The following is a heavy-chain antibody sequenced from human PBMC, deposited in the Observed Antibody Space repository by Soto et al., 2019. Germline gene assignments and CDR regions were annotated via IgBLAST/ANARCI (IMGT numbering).Heavy chain of an antibody. J-gene: IGHJ6*02. CDR1: GYSFTTYG. CDR3: ARDPESLMITFEGGYYGRDV. CDR2: ISAHNGNT. D-gene: IGHD3-16*01. Sequence: QEQLVQSGAEVKKPGASVKVSCKTSGYSFTTYGVSWVRQAPGQGLEWMGWISAHNGNTKYAQKLQGRVIMTRDTSTRPAYMALGSLRSDDTAVYYCARDPESLMITFEGGYYGRDVWGQGTTVTVS. V-gene: IGHV1-18*01.